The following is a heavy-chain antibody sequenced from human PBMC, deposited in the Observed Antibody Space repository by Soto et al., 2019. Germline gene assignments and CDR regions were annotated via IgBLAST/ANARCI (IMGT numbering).Heavy chain of an antibody. CDR1: GFSLSTSGVG. CDR3: ARTSVNWGSRGLVDY. V-gene: IGHV2-5*02. D-gene: IGHD7-27*01. Sequence: QITLKESGPTLVKPTQTLTLTCTFSGFSLSTSGVGVGWIRQPPGKALEWLAFLYWDDDKRYSPYLKSRLTITKDTSKKQILLTMTNMDRVDTATYYCARTSVNWGSRGLVDYWGQGTLVTVAS. CDR2: LYWDDDK. J-gene: IGHJ4*02.